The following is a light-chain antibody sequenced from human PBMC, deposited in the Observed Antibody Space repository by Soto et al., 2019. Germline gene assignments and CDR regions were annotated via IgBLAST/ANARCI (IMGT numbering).Light chain of an antibody. Sequence: QSALTQPASVSGCPGQSITISCTGTSSDVGGYNYVSWYQQHPGKAPKLMIYDVSNRPSGVSNRFSGSKSGNTASLTISGLQAEDEADYYCSSYTSSSIVVFGGRTKLTVL. CDR1: SSDVGGYNY. CDR2: DVS. J-gene: IGLJ2*01. CDR3: SSYTSSSIVV. V-gene: IGLV2-14*01.